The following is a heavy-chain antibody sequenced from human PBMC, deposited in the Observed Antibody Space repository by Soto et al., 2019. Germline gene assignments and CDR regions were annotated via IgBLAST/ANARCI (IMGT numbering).Heavy chain of an antibody. CDR2: IYYSGST. D-gene: IGHD2-2*01. V-gene: IGHV4-59*01. Sequence: SETLSLTCTVSGGSISSYYWSWIRQPPGKGLEWIGYIYYSGSTNYNPSLKSRVTISVDTSKNQFSLKLSSVTAADTAVYYCAGAYCSSTSCSDYGMDVWGQGTTVTVSS. J-gene: IGHJ6*02. CDR3: AGAYCSSTSCSDYGMDV. CDR1: GGSISSYY.